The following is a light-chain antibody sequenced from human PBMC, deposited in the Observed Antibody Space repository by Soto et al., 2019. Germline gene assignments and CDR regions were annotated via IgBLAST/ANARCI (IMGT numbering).Light chain of an antibody. CDR3: QSYDSSLSGYV. J-gene: IGLJ1*01. Sequence: QSVLTHPASVSGSPGQSITISCTGTRSDVGGYNYVSWYQQHPGKVPKLMIYEVTNRPSGVPDRFSGSKSGTSASLAITGLQAEDEADFYCQSYDSSLSGYVFGTGTKVTVL. CDR2: EVT. V-gene: IGLV2-14*01. CDR1: RSDVGGYNY.